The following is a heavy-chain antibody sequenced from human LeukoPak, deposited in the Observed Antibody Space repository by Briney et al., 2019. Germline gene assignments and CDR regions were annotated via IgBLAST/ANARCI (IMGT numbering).Heavy chain of an antibody. V-gene: IGHV3-15*01. J-gene: IGHJ6*02. CDR3: TTGRGAAPRQWLVRSYYYYGMDV. CDR2: IKSKTDGGTT. CDR1: GFTFSNAW. Sequence: GGSLRLSCAASGFTFSNAWMSWVRQAPGKGLEWVGRIKSKTDGGTTDYAAPVKGRFTISRDDSKNTLYLQMNSLKTEDTAVYYCTTGRGAAPRQWLVRSYYYYGMDVWGQGTTVTVSS. D-gene: IGHD6-19*01.